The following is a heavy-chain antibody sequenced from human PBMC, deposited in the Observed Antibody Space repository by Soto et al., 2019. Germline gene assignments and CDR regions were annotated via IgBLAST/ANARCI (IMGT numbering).Heavy chain of an antibody. D-gene: IGHD6-6*01. CDR1: GSSINSSGYY. Sequence: PSETLSLTCTVSGSSINSSGYYWGWIRQPPGKGLEWIGSMFYGVSTYYNPSLKSRVTVSVDTSKNQFSLNLRSVTAADTAAYYCARVVSARPDGSYYYAMDVWGPGTTVTVSS. CDR3: ARVVSARPDGSYYYAMDV. CDR2: MFYGVST. V-gene: IGHV4-39*01. J-gene: IGHJ6*02.